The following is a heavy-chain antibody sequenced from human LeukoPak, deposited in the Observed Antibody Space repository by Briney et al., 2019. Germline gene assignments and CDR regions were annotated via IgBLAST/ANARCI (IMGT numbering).Heavy chain of an antibody. V-gene: IGHV1-2*02. Sequence: ASVKVSCKASGYTFTGSYMHWVRQAPGQGLEWMGWINPNNGGTEYAQKFQGRVTMTRDTSISTAYMELSRLRSDDTAVFYCARDFYYDTKGAFDIWGQGTMVTVSS. CDR2: INPNNGGT. CDR1: GYTFTGSY. J-gene: IGHJ3*02. CDR3: ARDFYYDTKGAFDI. D-gene: IGHD3-22*01.